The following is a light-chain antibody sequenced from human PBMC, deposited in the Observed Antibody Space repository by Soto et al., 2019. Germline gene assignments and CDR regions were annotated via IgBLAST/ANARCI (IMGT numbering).Light chain of an antibody. CDR2: GAS. CDR3: QQYNNWPRT. Sequence: EIVMTQSPATLSVSPGEGATLSCRASQSVSSKLAWYQQKPGQAPRLLIYGASTRATGIPARFSGSGSGTEFNLTISRLQSEDFAVYYCQQYNNWPRTFGQGTKVDIK. V-gene: IGKV3-15*01. J-gene: IGKJ1*01. CDR1: QSVSSK.